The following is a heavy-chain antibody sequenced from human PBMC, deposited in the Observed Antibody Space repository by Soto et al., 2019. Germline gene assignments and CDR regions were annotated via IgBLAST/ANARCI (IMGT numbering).Heavy chain of an antibody. CDR3: AGHPGYCSGSNCYGYYTMDV. CDR1: NGSIVRSSCF. D-gene: IGHD2-2*01. V-gene: IGHV4-39*01. J-gene: IGHJ6*02. Sequence: SMTMSVTCIGWNGSIVRSSCFWACIRQPQGKGLEWIGTMYYGVNTYYNPSLESRVTISVDTSKNQFSLELSSVTAADTAVYSCAGHPGYCSGSNCYGYYTMDVGGQATTVS. CDR2: MYYGVNT.